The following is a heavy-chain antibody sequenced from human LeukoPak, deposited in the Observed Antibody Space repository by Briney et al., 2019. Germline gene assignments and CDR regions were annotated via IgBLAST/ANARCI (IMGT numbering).Heavy chain of an antibody. CDR2: IRYDGSNK. CDR1: GFTFSSYG. V-gene: IGHV3-30*02. CDR3: AKAYYDILTGPDY. D-gene: IGHD3-9*01. J-gene: IGHJ4*02. Sequence: GGSLRLSCAASGFTFSSYGMHWFRQAPGKGLEWVAFIRYDGSNKYYADSVKGRFTISRDNSKNTLYLQMNSLRAEDTAVYYCAKAYYDILTGPDYWGQGTLVTVSS.